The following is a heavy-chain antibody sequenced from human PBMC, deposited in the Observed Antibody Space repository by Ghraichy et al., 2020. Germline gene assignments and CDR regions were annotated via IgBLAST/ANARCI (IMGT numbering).Heavy chain of an antibody. CDR1: GFTFSTAW. CDR2: VRSRKDGGTM. Sequence: GESLNISCVASGFTFSTAWMTWVRQAPGKGLVWVGRVRSRKDGGTMDYAAPGKGRFTISRDDSKNTLYLQMNGLETEDPAVYYCARAVRINYYYYYVMDVWGQGTTVTVSS. J-gene: IGHJ6*02. V-gene: IGHV3-15*01. CDR3: ARAVRINYYYYYVMDV. D-gene: IGHD2/OR15-2a*01.